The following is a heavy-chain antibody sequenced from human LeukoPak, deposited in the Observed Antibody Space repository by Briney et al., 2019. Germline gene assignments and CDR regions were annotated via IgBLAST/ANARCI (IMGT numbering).Heavy chain of an antibody. D-gene: IGHD6-19*01. V-gene: IGHV3-23*01. CDR1: GFTFSNYA. J-gene: IGHJ3*02. Sequence: PGGSLRLSCAASGFTFSNYAMSWVRQAPGKGLEWVSAISNSGGSTYYAASVKGRFTVSRDNSKNTLYLQMSSLRAEDTAMYYCAKVRDTRDWYKDAFDIWGQGTRVTVSS. CDR2: ISNSGGST. CDR3: AKVRDTRDWYKDAFDI.